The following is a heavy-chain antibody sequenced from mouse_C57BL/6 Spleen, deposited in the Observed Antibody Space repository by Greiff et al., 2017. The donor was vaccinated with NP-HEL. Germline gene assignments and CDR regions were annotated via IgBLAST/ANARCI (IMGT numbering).Heavy chain of an antibody. CDR3: ARWAIYYDYDGFAY. J-gene: IGHJ3*01. CDR1: GYTFTSYW. Sequence: VQLQQPGAELVKPGASVKLSCKASGYTFTSYWMHWVKQRPGQGLEWIGMIHPNSGSTNYNEKFKSKATLTVDKSSSTAYMQLSSLTSEDSAVYYCARWAIYYDYDGFAYWGQGTLVTVSA. V-gene: IGHV1-64*01. CDR2: IHPNSGST. D-gene: IGHD2-4*01.